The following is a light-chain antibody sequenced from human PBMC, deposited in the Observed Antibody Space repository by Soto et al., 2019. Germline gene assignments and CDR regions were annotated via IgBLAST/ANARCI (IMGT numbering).Light chain of an antibody. CDR3: QRRANWHPWT. J-gene: IGKJ1*01. CDR2: DAS. Sequence: EIVLTQSPVTLSLALGEGASLSCRASLSGSSYLAWYQQKPGQAPRLLIYDASKRATGSPARFSGSGSGTDFTLTISSIEPEDFAVYYCQRRANWHPWTFGQGTKVDIK. V-gene: IGKV3-11*01. CDR1: LSGSSY.